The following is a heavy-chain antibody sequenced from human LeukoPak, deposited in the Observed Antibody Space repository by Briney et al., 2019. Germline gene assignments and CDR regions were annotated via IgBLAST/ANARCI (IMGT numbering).Heavy chain of an antibody. D-gene: IGHD3-10*01. V-gene: IGHV3-30*18. CDR2: ISYDGSNK. CDR1: GFTFSSYG. CDR3: AKFVGAGSNTPDAFDI. J-gene: IGHJ3*02. Sequence: GGSLRLSCAASGFTFSSYGMHWVRQAPGKGLEWVAVISYDGSNKYYADSVKGRFTISRDNSKNTLYLQMNSLRAEDTAVYYCAKFVGAGSNTPDAFDIWGQGTMVTVS.